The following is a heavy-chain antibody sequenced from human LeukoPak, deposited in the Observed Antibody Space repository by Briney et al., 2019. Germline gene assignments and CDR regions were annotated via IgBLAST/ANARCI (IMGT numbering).Heavy chain of an antibody. CDR1: GGSISSANYY. J-gene: IGHJ5*02. V-gene: IGHV4-31*03. D-gene: IGHD2-2*01. CDR2: IYYTGST. CDR3: ARLGLDRTSHNFGWFDP. Sequence: SETLSLTCTVSGGSISSANYYWSWIRQHPGKGLEWIAYIYYTGSTYYNPSLKSRVTISIDTSKDQFSLRLNSVTAADTAVYYCARLGLDRTSHNFGWFDPWGQGTLVTVSS.